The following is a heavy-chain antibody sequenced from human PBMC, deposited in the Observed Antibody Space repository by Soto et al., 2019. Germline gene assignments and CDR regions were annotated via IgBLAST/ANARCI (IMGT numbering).Heavy chain of an antibody. J-gene: IGHJ4*02. D-gene: IGHD3-16*02. CDR3: ARGKAQYYDYVWGSYRQYYFDY. CDR1: GGSFSGYY. Sequence: KTSETLSLTCAVYGGSFSGYYWSWIRQPPGKGLEWIGEINHSGSTNYNPSLKSRVTISVDTSKNQFSLKLSSVTAADTAVYYCARGKAQYYDYVWGSYRQYYFDYWGQGTLVTVSS. V-gene: IGHV4-34*01. CDR2: INHSGST.